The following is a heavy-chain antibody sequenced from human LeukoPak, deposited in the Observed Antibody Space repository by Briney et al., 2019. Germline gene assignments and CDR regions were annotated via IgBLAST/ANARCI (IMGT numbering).Heavy chain of an antibody. D-gene: IGHD1-14*01. V-gene: IGHV4-4*07. CDR3: ARGGANRTRNAFDI. J-gene: IGHJ3*02. CDR2: IYTSGST. Sequence: SETLSLTCTVSGGSISSYYWSWIRQPAGKGLEWIGRIYTSGSTNYNPSLKGRVTMSVDTSKNQFSLKLSSVTAADTAVYYCARGGANRTRNAFDIWGQGTMVTVSS. CDR1: GGSISSYY.